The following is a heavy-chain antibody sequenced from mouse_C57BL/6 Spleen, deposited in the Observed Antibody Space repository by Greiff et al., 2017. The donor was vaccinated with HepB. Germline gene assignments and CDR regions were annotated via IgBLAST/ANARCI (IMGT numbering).Heavy chain of an antibody. CDR3: TKVLRYHFDY. J-gene: IGHJ2*01. Sequence: EVQGVESGTVLARPGASVKMSCKTSGYTFTSYWMHWVKQRPGQGLEWIGAIYPGNSDTSYKQKFKGKAKLTAVTSASTAYMVLSSLTNEDSAVYYCTKVLRYHFDYWGQGTTLTVSS. CDR2: IYPGNSDT. D-gene: IGHD1-1*01. V-gene: IGHV1-5*01. CDR1: GYTFTSYW.